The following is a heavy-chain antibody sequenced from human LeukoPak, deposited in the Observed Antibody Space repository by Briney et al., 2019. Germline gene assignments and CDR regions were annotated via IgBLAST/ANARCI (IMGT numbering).Heavy chain of an antibody. CDR1: GFTFSSYS. CDR3: AREVTGYKSGQKYSWFDP. D-gene: IGHD6-19*01. CDR2: ISSSSSYI. V-gene: IGHV3-21*04. J-gene: IGHJ5*02. Sequence: GGSLRLSCAASGFTFSSYSMNWVRQAPGKGLEWVSSISSSSSYIYYADSVKGRFTISRDNANNLLYLQMNALRAEDTAVYYCAREVTGYKSGQKYSWFDPWGQGTLVTVSS.